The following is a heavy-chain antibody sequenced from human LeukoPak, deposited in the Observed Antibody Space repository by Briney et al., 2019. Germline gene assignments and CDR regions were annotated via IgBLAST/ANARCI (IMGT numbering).Heavy chain of an antibody. CDR3: ARGRMVRGVDY. D-gene: IGHD3-10*01. Sequence: PGGSLKLSCAASGFTVSSNYMSWVRQAPGKGLEWVSVIYSGGSTYYADSVKGRFTISRDNAKNTLYLQMNSLRAEDTAVYYCARGRMVRGVDYWGQGTLVTVSS. V-gene: IGHV3-66*01. CDR1: GFTVSSNY. J-gene: IGHJ4*02. CDR2: IYSGGST.